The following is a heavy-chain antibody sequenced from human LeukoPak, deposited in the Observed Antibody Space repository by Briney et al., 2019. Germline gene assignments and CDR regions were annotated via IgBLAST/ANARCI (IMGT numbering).Heavy chain of an antibody. J-gene: IGHJ4*02. CDR3: ARESQEKYYFDY. V-gene: IGHV4-59*12. D-gene: IGHD5-24*01. CDR1: GGTISSYY. Sequence: PSETLSLTCTVSGGTISSYYWSWIRQPPGKGLEWIGYIYYSGSTNYNPSLKSRVTISVDTSKNQFSLKLSSVTAADTAVYYCARESQEKYYFDYWGQGTLVTVSS. CDR2: IYYSGST.